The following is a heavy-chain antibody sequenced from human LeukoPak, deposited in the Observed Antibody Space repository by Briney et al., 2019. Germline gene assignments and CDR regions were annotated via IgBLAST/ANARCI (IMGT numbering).Heavy chain of an antibody. J-gene: IGHJ4*02. CDR2: IYYSGST. Sequence: SETLSLTCTVSGGSISSYYWSWIRQPPGKGLEWIGYIYYSGSTNYNPSLKSRVTISVDTSKNQFSLKLSSVTAADTAVYYCAREPLIAAATFDYWGQGTLVTVSS. CDR1: GGSISSYY. D-gene: IGHD6-13*01. CDR3: AREPLIAAATFDY. V-gene: IGHV4-59*12.